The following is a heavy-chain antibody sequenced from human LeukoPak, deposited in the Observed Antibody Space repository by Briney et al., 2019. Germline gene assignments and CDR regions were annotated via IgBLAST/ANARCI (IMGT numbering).Heavy chain of an antibody. V-gene: IGHV3-11*04. J-gene: IGHJ3*02. Sequence: PGGSLRLSCEASGFIFSDYYMAWIRQAPGKGLECVSYISTSVGIKYYADSVKGRFTISRDNARDSLYLQMNTLRAEDTAVYYCARVGTLPDDALDMWGQGTMVTVSS. D-gene: IGHD1-26*01. CDR1: GFIFSDYY. CDR2: ISTSVGIK. CDR3: ARVGTLPDDALDM.